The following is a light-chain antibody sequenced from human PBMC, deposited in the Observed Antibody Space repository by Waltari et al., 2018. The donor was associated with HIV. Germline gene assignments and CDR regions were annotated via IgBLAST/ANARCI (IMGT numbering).Light chain of an antibody. J-gene: IGLJ2*01. CDR2: EVS. CDR1: SSDIGAYDF. V-gene: IGLV2-14*01. Sequence: QSALTQPASVSGSPGPSITVSCTGTSSDIGAYDFVSWYQQTPGTAPKLVIYEVSNRPSGISYRFSGSKSGNTASLTISGLQTEDEADYYCSSFTTSNSLLFGGGTKVTVL. CDR3: SSFTTSNSLL.